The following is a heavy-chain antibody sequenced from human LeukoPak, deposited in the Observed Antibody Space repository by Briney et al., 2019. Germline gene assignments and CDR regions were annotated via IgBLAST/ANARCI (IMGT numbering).Heavy chain of an antibody. Sequence: ASVNVSFKASGYTFTSYYMHWVRQAPGQGLEWMGIINPSGGSTSYAQKFQGRVTMTRDTSTSTVYMELSSLRSEDTAVYYCAREGIAVAGILDYFDYWGQGTLVTVSS. V-gene: IGHV1-46*01. D-gene: IGHD6-19*01. CDR2: INPSGGST. CDR3: AREGIAVAGILDYFDY. CDR1: GYTFTSYY. J-gene: IGHJ4*02.